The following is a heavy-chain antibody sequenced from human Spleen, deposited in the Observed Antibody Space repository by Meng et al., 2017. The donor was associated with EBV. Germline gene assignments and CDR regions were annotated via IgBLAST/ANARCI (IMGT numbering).Heavy chain of an antibody. J-gene: IGHJ4*02. Sequence: QRWQSGAKVKKPAASVNVSCKSSGYTVTPHHMHSVRQAPGQGIEWMGWINPNSGGTNFAQKFQGRVTMTWDTSISTAYMELSRLRSDDTAVYYCARYDSSGYYRAYWGQGTLVTVSS. CDR3: ARYDSSGYYRAY. D-gene: IGHD3-22*01. CDR1: GYTVTPHH. CDR2: INPNSGGT. V-gene: IGHV1-2*02.